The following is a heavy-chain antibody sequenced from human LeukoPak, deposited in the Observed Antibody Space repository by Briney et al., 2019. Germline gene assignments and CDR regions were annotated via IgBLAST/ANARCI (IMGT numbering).Heavy chain of an antibody. V-gene: IGHV3-23*01. CDR2: ISGSGGST. J-gene: IGHJ4*02. CDR3: AKVAIVLLVYVNY. D-gene: IGHD2-8*01. Sequence: GGSLRLSCAAASFTFSSYSMSWVRQAPGKGLEWVSAISGSGGSTYYADSVKGRFTISRDNPKNTRYLQMNSLRAEDRAVYYCAKVAIVLLVYVNYWGQGTLVTVSS. CDR1: SFTFSSYS.